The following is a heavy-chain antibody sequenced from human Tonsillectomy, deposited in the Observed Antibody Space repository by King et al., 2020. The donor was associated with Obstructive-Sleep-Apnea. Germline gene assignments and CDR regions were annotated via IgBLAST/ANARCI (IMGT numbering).Heavy chain of an antibody. D-gene: IGHD3-22*01. CDR3: ARDSHYYDSSGQRRYYFDY. V-gene: IGHV4-59*01. CDR1: GGSISSYY. CDR2: IYYSGST. J-gene: IGHJ4*02. Sequence: VQLQESGPGLVKPSETLSLTCTVSGGSISSYYWSWIRQPPGKGLEWIGDIYYSGSTNYNPSLKSRVTISVDTSKNQFSLKLRSVTAADTAVYYCARDSHYYDSSGQRRYYFDYWGQGTLVTVSS.